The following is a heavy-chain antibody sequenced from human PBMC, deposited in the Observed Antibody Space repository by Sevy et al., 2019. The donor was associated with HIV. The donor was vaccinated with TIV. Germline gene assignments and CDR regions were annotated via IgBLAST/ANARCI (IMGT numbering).Heavy chain of an antibody. CDR3: IYGRF. V-gene: IGHV3-33*01. D-gene: IGHD3-10*01. CDR2: IWYDGSNK. CDR1: GFTFSSYA. J-gene: IGHJ4*02. Sequence: GGSLRLSCAASGFTFSSYAIHWVRQAPGKGLEWVAAIWYDGSNKYYADSVKGRFTISRDTSNNTLYPQMNTLRADDTAVYYCIYGRFWGQGTLVTVSS.